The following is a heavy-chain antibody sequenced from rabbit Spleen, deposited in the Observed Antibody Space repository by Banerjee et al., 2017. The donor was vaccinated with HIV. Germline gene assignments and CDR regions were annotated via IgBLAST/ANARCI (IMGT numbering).Heavy chain of an antibody. V-gene: IGHV1S40*01. CDR2: IYAGSSGDT. CDR3: ARETSSGWGVVSYYFNL. D-gene: IGHD4-1*01. CDR1: GFSFSSRYY. J-gene: IGHJ4*01. Sequence: QSLEESGGDLVKPGASLPLTCTASGFSFSSRYYMCWVRQAPGKGLEWIACIYAGSSGDTYYANWAKGRFTISKTSSPTVTLQMTSLTAADTATYFCARETSSGWGVVSYYFNLWGPGTLVTVS.